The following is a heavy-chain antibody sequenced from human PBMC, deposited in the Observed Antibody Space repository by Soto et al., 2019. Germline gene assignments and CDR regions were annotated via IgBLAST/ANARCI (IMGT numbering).Heavy chain of an antibody. D-gene: IGHD3-3*01. CDR1: GLTLSSYI. CDR2: ISSSSSTI. V-gene: IGHV3-48*01. CDR3: AGWRAVTTAGPNLDY. J-gene: IGHJ4*01. Sequence: GGSLRLSCAASGLTLSSYIMNWVRQDPGKGLEWVSYISSSSSTIYYADSVKGRFTISRDNAMNSLYLQMNSLRAEDTALYYCAGWRAVTTAGPNLDYWGKGTLVTVS.